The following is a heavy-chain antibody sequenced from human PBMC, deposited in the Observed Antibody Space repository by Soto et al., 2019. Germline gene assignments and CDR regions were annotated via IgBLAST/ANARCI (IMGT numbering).Heavy chain of an antibody. CDR2: INPGNGNT. V-gene: IGHV1-3*05. J-gene: IGHJ5*02. CDR3: ARGKGYTWNHGWFDP. CDR1: GYTFTNYA. Sequence: QVQLVQSGAEEKKPGASVKVSCKASGYTFTNYAMHWVRQAPGQRLEWMGWINPGNGNTTYSQRFQDRVTITRDTSASTDYMELSSLRSEDTAMYSWARGKGYTWNHGWFDPWGQGTLVTVAS. D-gene: IGHD1-20*01.